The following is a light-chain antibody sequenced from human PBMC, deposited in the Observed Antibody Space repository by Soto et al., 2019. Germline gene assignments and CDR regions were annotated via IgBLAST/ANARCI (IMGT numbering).Light chain of an antibody. J-gene: IGKJ2*01. Sequence: DILMTQSPSSLSPSVGDRVTITCQASQDISKYLNWYQQKPGKAPKLLIYHASNLETGVPTRFSGSGSGTHFTFTISSLKPEDIATYFCQQYDSFPRTFGQGTKLDIK. CDR1: QDISKY. CDR2: HAS. CDR3: QQYDSFPRT. V-gene: IGKV1-33*01.